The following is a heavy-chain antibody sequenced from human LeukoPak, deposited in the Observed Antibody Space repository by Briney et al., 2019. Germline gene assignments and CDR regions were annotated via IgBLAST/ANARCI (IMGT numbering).Heavy chain of an antibody. CDR2: INPNSGGT. CDR3: ARAREIVVVITHWFDP. V-gene: IGHV1-2*02. D-gene: IGHD3-22*01. J-gene: IGHJ5*02. Sequence: ASVKVSCKASGYTFTGYYMHWVRQAPGQGLKWMGWINPNSGGTNYAQKFQGRVTMTRDTSISTAYMELSRLRSDDTAVYYCARAREIVVVITHWFDPWGQGTLVTVSS. CDR1: GYTFTGYY.